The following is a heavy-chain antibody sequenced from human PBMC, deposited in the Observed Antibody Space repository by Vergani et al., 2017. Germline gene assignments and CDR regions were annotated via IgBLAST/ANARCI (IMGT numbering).Heavy chain of an antibody. V-gene: IGHV3-23*04. Sequence: EVQLVESGGDLAQPGGSLTLSCVAYGLVFSDYTMSWVRQAPGRGLEWVSIISGSATGGVTYVADSVKGRFTVSRDISKNTLHLQLNSLRVEDTAVYFCSYGMDVWGQGTTVTVSS. CDR2: ISGSATGGVT. J-gene: IGHJ6*02. CDR1: GLVFSDYT. CDR3: SYGMDV.